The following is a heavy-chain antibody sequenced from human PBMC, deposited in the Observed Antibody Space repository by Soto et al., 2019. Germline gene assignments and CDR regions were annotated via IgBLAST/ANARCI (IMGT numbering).Heavy chain of an antibody. CDR3: ARGNYSSSRWFDP. CDR1: GGSFSGYY. J-gene: IGHJ5*02. CDR2: INHSGST. D-gene: IGHD6-6*01. Sequence: SETLSLTCAVYGGSFSGYYWSWIRQPPGKGLEWIGEINHSGSTNYNPSLKSRVTISVDTSKNQFSLKLSSVTAADTAVYYCARGNYSSSRWFDPWGQGTLVTVSS. V-gene: IGHV4-34*01.